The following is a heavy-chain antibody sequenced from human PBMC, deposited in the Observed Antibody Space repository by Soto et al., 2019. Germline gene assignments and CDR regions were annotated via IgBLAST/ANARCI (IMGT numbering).Heavy chain of an antibody. J-gene: IGHJ2*01. CDR1: GFTFSTYG. Sequence: QVQLVESGGGVVQPGRSLRLSCAASGFTFSTYGMHWVRQAPGKGLEWVAVISSDGSNKYYADSVKGRFTISRENAKNTLYLQMHSLRAEDTAVYYCAQILGGYGGHGEGYFDLWGRGTLVTVSS. V-gene: IGHV3-30*18. CDR3: AQILGGYGGHGEGYFDL. CDR2: ISSDGSNK. D-gene: IGHD5-12*01.